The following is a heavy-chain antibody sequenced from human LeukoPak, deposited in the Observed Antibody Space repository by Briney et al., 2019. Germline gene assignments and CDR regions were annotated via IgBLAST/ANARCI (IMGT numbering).Heavy chain of an antibody. Sequence: ASVKVSCKASGDTFSGYYIHWVRQAPEQRLEWMGWINPNSGDTNYAQKFQGRVTMTRDTSISTAYMEVTRLRFDDTAVYYCARGPYTSSWAPYFDHWGQGTLVTVSS. V-gene: IGHV1-2*02. CDR2: INPNSGDT. CDR1: GDTFSGYY. D-gene: IGHD6-13*01. CDR3: ARGPYTSSWAPYFDH. J-gene: IGHJ4*02.